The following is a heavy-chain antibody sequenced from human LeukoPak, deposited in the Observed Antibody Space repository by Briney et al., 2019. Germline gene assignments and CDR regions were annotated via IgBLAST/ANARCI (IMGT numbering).Heavy chain of an antibody. D-gene: IGHD3-10*01. CDR3: SRYYGSGRRRYFDY. J-gene: IGHJ4*02. V-gene: IGHV3-49*03. Sequence: GGSLRLSCTTSGFTFGEYPMSWIRQAPGKGLEWVGFIRSKAYGGTSEYAASVEGRFIISRDDSKSIAYLQMNSLKIEDTAVYYCSRYYGSGRRRYFDYWGQGTLVTVPS. CDR2: IRSKAYGGTS. CDR1: GFTFGEYP.